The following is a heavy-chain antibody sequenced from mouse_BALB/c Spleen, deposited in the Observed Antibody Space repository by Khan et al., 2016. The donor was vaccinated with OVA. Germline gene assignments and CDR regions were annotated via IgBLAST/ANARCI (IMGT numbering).Heavy chain of an antibody. CDR3: ARDRIDY. Sequence: QVQLQQSGAELAKPGASVKMSCTASGYTFTSYWMHWIKQRPGQGLEWIGYINPTSGYIDYNQTFKDKATLTADKSSSTAYMQLSSLTSDDSAVYYCARDRIDYWGQGTALTVSS. CDR1: GYTFTSYW. V-gene: IGHV1-7*01. J-gene: IGHJ2*01. CDR2: INPTSGYI.